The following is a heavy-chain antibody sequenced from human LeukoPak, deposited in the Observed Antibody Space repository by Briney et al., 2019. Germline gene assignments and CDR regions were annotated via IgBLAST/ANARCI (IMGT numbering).Heavy chain of an antibody. Sequence: GGSLRLSCAASGFTFSTYAMSWVRQAPGKGLEWVSAISGSGGSTYYADSVRGRFTISRDNAKNSLYLQMNSLRAEDTAVYYCAREDGSSYYYDNWGQGTLVTVAS. CDR2: ISGSGGST. J-gene: IGHJ4*02. D-gene: IGHD6-6*01. CDR1: GFTFSTYA. V-gene: IGHV3-23*01. CDR3: AREDGSSYYYDN.